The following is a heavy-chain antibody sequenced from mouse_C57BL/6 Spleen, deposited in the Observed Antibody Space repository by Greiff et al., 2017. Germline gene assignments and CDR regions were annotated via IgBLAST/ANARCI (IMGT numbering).Heavy chain of an antibody. CDR3: AIYYDYGNYAMDY. V-gene: IGHV1-42*01. D-gene: IGHD2-4*01. CDR1: GYSFTGYY. J-gene: IGHJ4*01. CDR2: INPSTGGT. Sequence: EVQLQQSGPELVKPGASVKISCKASGYSFTGYYMNWVKQSPEKSLEWIGEINPSTGGTTYNQKFKAKATLTVDKSSSTAYMQLKSLTSEDSAVYYCAIYYDYGNYAMDYWGQGTSVTVSS.